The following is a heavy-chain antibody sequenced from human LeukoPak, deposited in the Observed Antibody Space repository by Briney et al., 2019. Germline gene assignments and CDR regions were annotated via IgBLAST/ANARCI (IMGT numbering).Heavy chain of an antibody. Sequence: GGSLRLSCAASGFTFSSYSMNWVRQAPGKGLEWVGRIKSKTDGGTTDYAAPVKGRFTISRDDSKNTLYLQMNSLKTEDTAVYYCTTRLPTQREYSSSWDLFDYWGQGTLVTVSS. V-gene: IGHV3-15*01. CDR3: TTRLPTQREYSSSWDLFDY. CDR1: GFTFSSYS. CDR2: IKSKTDGGTT. D-gene: IGHD6-6*01. J-gene: IGHJ4*02.